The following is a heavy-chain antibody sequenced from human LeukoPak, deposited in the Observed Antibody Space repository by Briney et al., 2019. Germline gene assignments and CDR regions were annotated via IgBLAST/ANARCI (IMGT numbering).Heavy chain of an antibody. CDR3: ARVVGVLWLDYMDV. V-gene: IGHV4-4*07. D-gene: IGHD3-10*01. J-gene: IGHJ6*03. Sequence: SETLSLTCTVSSDSISSYYWSWIRQPAGKGLEWIGRIYTSGSTNYNPSLKSRVTMSVDTSKNQFSLKLSSVTAADTAVYYCARVVGVLWLDYMDVWGKGTTVTISS. CDR2: IYTSGST. CDR1: SDSISSYY.